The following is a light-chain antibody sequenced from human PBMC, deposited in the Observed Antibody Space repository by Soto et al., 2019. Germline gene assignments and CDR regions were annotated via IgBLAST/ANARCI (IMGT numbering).Light chain of an antibody. Sequence: DIQMTQSPSTLSASVGDRVTITCRASQSISSWLAWYQQKPGKAPKLLIYKAASLESGVPSRFSGSGSGKEFTLTISSLQPDDFATYYCQQYNSYAETCGQGTKVEFK. CDR2: KAA. J-gene: IGKJ1*01. CDR1: QSISSW. V-gene: IGKV1-5*03. CDR3: QQYNSYAET.